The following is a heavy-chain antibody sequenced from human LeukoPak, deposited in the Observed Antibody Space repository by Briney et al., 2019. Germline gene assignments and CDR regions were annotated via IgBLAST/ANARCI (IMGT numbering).Heavy chain of an antibody. Sequence: VASVKVSCKGSGYTFSSYGISWVRKAPGQGIEWMGWISAYNGNTNYAQKLQGRVTMTTDTSTSTASMELRSLRSDHTAVYYCARAGRAAANWFDPWGQGTLVTVSS. J-gene: IGHJ5*02. CDR2: ISAYNGNT. V-gene: IGHV1-18*01. D-gene: IGHD6-13*01. CDR3: ARAGRAAANWFDP. CDR1: GYTFSSYG.